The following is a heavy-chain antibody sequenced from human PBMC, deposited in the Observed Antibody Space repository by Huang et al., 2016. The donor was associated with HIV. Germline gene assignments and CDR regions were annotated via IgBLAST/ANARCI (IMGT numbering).Heavy chain of an antibody. CDR1: GGSFSGHY. Sequence: QVQLQQWGAELLKPSETLSLTCAVSGGSFSGHYWTWIRQPPGRGLEGIGEISVRRSTTYNPSLKSRVTISGDTSQSQFSLKLNSVTAADTAIYYCARMFKYDSGGYWGNDAFDIWGQGTMVTVSS. CDR3: ARMFKYDSGGYWGNDAFDI. CDR2: ISVRRST. J-gene: IGHJ3*02. V-gene: IGHV4-34*02. D-gene: IGHD3-22*01.